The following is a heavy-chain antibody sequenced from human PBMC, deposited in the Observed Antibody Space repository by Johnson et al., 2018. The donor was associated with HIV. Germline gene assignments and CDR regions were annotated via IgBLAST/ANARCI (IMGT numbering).Heavy chain of an antibody. V-gene: IGHV3-30*14. CDR2: ISYDGSNK. CDR3: AREVGSWYSSSSGAFEI. Sequence: QVQLVESGGGVVQPGRSLRLSCAASGFTFSSYAMHWVRQAPGKGLEWVAVISYDGSNKYYADSVKGRFTISRDNSKNTLYLQMNSLRAGDTAVYYCAREVGSWYSSSSGAFEIWGQGTMVTVSS. CDR1: GFTFSSYA. J-gene: IGHJ3*02. D-gene: IGHD6-6*01.